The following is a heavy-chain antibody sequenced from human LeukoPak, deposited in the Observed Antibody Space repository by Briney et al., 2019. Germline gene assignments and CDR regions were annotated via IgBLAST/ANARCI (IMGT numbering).Heavy chain of an antibody. Sequence: GGSLRLSCAASGFTFSSYGMHWVRQAPGKGLEWVSYISSSSSTIYYADSVKGRFTISRDNARNSLYLQMNSLRAEDTAVYYCARARGGYDILTGYHYPYYFDYWGQGTLVTVSS. D-gene: IGHD3-9*01. CDR3: ARARGGYDILTGYHYPYYFDY. CDR2: ISSSSSTI. J-gene: IGHJ4*02. V-gene: IGHV3-48*01. CDR1: GFTFSSYG.